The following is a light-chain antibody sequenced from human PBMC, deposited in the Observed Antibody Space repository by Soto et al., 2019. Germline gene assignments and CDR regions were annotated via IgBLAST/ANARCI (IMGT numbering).Light chain of an antibody. CDR3: SSYTSKDTLV. V-gene: IGLV2-14*03. Sequence: QSALTKPASVSGSPGQSITISCTGTSSDVGGYDHVSWYQQHPGKAPKLIIYDVSIRPSGVSNRFSGSKSGNTASLAVSGLQAEDEADYYCSSYTSKDTLVFGGGTKLTVL. CDR1: SSDVGGYDH. J-gene: IGLJ3*02. CDR2: DVS.